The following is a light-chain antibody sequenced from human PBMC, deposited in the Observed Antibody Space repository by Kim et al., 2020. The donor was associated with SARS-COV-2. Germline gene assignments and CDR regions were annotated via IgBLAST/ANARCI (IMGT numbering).Light chain of an antibody. CDR3: ASHGGYDYV. J-gene: IGLJ1*01. V-gene: IGLV2-8*01. CDR2: EVT. CDR1: IGDFGSYQY. Sequence: QSVAIPCSGTIGDFGSYQYVSWYQHPPGKSPTLIIYEVTKRPSGVPDRFSGSMSGNTASLTVSGLQAEDEADYYCASHGGYDYVFGTGTKVTVL.